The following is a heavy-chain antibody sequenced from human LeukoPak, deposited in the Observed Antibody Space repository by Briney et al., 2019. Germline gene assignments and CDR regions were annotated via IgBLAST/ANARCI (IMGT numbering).Heavy chain of an antibody. J-gene: IGHJ4*02. D-gene: IGHD6-13*01. Sequence: PGGSRRLSCAASGFTFSTFWMGWVRQVPGKGLEWVANINQGGRAQYYVDSVKGRFTISRDNAENALYLQMNGLRAEDTAVYFCARDISASGIFFDSWGQGTLVTVSS. V-gene: IGHV3-7*01. CDR2: INQGGRAQ. CDR3: ARDISASGIFFDS. CDR1: GFTFSTFW.